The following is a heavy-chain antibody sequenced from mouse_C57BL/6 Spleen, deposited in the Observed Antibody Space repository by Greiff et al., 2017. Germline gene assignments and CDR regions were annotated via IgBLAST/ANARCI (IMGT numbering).Heavy chain of an antibody. J-gene: IGHJ4*01. Sequence: EVMLVESGGGLVQPGGSLSLSCAASGFTFTDYYMSWVRQPPGKALEWLGFISNKANGYTTEYSASVKGRFTISRDNSQSILYLLMNALRAEDSATYYCARWLPNAMAYWGQGTSVTVSS. CDR3: ARWLPNAMAY. CDR1: GFTFTDYY. D-gene: IGHD2-2*01. V-gene: IGHV7-3*01. CDR2: ISNKANGYTT.